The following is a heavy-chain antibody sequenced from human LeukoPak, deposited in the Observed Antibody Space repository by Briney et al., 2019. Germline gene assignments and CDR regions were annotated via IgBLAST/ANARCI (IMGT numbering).Heavy chain of an antibody. V-gene: IGHV4-34*01. CDR3: ARDSAMIDNWFDP. D-gene: IGHD3-22*01. CDR1: GGSFSGYY. CDR2: INHSGST. Sequence: SETLSLTCAVYGGSFSGYYWSWIRQPPGKGLEWIGEINHSGSTNYNPSLKSRVTISVDTSKNQFSLRLSSVTAADTAVYYCARDSAMIDNWFDPWGLGTLVTVSS. J-gene: IGHJ5*02.